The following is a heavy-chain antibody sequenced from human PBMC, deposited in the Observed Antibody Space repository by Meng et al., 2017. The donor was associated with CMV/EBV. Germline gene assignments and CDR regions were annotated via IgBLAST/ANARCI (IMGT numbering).Heavy chain of an antibody. J-gene: IGHJ4*02. V-gene: IGHV1-46*01. CDR1: GYTFTGYY. CDR3: ARVFIGYFDY. Sequence: ASVKVSCKASGYTFTGYYMHWVRQVPGQGLEWMGIINPSGGSTSYAQKFQGRVTMTRDTSMSTVYMELSSLRSEDTAVYYCARVFIGYFDYWGQGTLVTVSS. CDR2: INPSGGST.